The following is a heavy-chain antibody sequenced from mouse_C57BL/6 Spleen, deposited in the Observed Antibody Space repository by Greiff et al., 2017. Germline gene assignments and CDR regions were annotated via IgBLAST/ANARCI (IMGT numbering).Heavy chain of an antibody. Sequence: VQLQQPGAELVRPGSSVKLSCKASGYTFTSYWMDWVKQRPGQGLEWIGNIYPSDSETHYNQKFKDKATLTVDKSSSTAYMQLSSLTSEDSAVYYCARVYDGYYVYYFDYWGQGTTLTVSS. D-gene: IGHD2-3*01. V-gene: IGHV1-61*01. J-gene: IGHJ2*01. CDR2: IYPSDSET. CDR3: ARVYDGYYVYYFDY. CDR1: GYTFTSYW.